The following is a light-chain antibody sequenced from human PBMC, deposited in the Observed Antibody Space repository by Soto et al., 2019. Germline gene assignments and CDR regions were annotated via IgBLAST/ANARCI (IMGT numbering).Light chain of an antibody. V-gene: IGKV1-5*01. Sequence: DIQMTQSPSTLSASVGDRVTITCRASQSISSWLAWYQQKPGKAPKFLIYDASNLKRGVPSRFSGSGSGTDFTLTIRGLQSEDFAVYYCKQYNNWPQTFGQGTKVDIK. CDR3: KQYNNWPQT. CDR2: DAS. J-gene: IGKJ1*01. CDR1: QSISSW.